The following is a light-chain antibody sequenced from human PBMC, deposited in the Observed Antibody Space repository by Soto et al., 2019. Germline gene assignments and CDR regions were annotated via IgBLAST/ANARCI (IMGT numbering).Light chain of an antibody. CDR3: QSYDSSMSGYV. J-gene: IGLJ1*01. CDR2: GNS. CDR1: ISNIVAGYY. V-gene: IGLV1-40*01. Sequence: QSLLSQPPSVAWAPGHKFTISFTESISNIVAGYYLNWYHQLPGTAPKLLIHGNSNRPSGVPDRFSGSKSGTSASLAITGLKAEDEADYFCQSYDSSMSGYVFGNGTKATVL.